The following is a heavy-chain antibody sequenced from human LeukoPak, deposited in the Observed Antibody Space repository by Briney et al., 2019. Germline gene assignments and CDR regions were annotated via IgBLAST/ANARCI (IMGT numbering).Heavy chain of an antibody. J-gene: IGHJ4*02. CDR3: AGTILTGTSYYFDY. Sequence: PSETLSLTCTVSGGSISSYYWSWIRQPPGKGLEWIGYIYYSGSTNYNPSLKSRVTISVDASKNQFSLKLSSVTAAGTAVYYCAGTILTGTSYYFDYWGQGTLVTVSS. CDR2: IYYSGST. CDR1: GGSISSYY. D-gene: IGHD3-9*01. V-gene: IGHV4-59*01.